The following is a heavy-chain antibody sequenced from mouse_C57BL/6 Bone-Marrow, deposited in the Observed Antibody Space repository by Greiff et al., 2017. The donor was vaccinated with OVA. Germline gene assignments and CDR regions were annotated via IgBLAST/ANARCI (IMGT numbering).Heavy chain of an antibody. CDR2: IRNKANNHAT. J-gene: IGHJ3*01. V-gene: IGHV6-6*01. CDR1: EFPFSDAW. Sequence: LQGSGGGWVQPGGSMKLPVAASEFPFSDAWMDWFRRSQERGLEGVAEIRNKANNHATYYAESVKGRFTISRDDSKSSVYLQMNSLRAEDTGIYYCTRQGYYDYDGFAYWGQGTLVTVSA. CDR3: TRQGYYDYDGFAY. D-gene: IGHD2-4*01.